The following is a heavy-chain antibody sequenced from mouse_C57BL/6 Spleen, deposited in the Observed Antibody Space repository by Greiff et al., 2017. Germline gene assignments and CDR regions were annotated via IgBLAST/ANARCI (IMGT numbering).Heavy chain of an antibody. Sequence: QVQLKESGPGLVQPSQSLSITCTVSGFSLTSYGVHWIRQSPGKGLEWLGVIWSGGSTDYNAAFISRLSISKDISKSQVFFKMNSLQADDTAIYYCARNEDYDDYAMDYWGQGTSVTVSS. CDR2: IWSGGST. CDR3: ARNEDYDDYAMDY. V-gene: IGHV2-2*01. J-gene: IGHJ4*01. CDR1: GFSLTSYG. D-gene: IGHD2-4*01.